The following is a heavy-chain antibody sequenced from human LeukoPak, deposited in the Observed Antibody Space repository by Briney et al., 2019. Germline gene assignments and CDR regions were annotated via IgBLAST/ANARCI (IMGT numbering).Heavy chain of an antibody. J-gene: IGHJ4*02. CDR2: IYPGDSDT. V-gene: IGHV5-51*01. CDR3: ARARYCSGGSCYAEY. Sequence: GGSLRLSCKGSGYSFTSYWIGWVRQMPGKGLEWMGIIYPGDSDTRYSPSFQGQVTISADKSISTAYLQWSSLKASDTAMYYCARARYCSGGSCYAEYWGQGTLVTVSS. CDR1: GYSFTSYW. D-gene: IGHD2-15*01.